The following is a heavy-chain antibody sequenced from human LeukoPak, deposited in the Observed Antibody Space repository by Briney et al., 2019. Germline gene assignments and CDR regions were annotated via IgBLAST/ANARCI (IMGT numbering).Heavy chain of an antibody. J-gene: IGHJ4*02. D-gene: IGHD6-19*01. Sequence: GGSLRLSCAASGFTFSSYAMSWVRQAPGKGLEWVSAISGSGGSTYYANSVKGRFTISRDNSKNTLYLQMNSLRAEDTAVYYCAKGEQWLVDGYFDYWGQGTLVTVSS. V-gene: IGHV3-23*01. CDR1: GFTFSSYA. CDR3: AKGEQWLVDGYFDY. CDR2: ISGSGGST.